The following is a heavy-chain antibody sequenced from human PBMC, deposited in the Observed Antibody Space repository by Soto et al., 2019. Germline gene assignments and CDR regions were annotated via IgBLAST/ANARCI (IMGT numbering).Heavy chain of an antibody. CDR1: GFTFSSYA. V-gene: IGHV3-30-3*01. D-gene: IGHD5-12*01. Sequence: GGSLRLSCAASGFTFSSYAMHWVRQAPGKGLEWVAVISYDGSNKYYADSVKGRFTISRDNSKNTLYLQMNSLRAEDTAVYYCARSKMATIPYYFDYWGQGTLVTVSS. J-gene: IGHJ4*02. CDR2: ISYDGSNK. CDR3: ARSKMATIPYYFDY.